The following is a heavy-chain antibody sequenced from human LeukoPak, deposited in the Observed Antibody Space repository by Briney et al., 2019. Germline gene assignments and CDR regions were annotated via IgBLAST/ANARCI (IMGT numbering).Heavy chain of an antibody. J-gene: IGHJ4*02. CDR3: ARHRRVVALDY. Sequence: SETLSLTCSVSAASISNGDYYWSWLRQPPGKGLEWIGYIYYSGSTYFNPSLKSRVTMSMDTSKNQFSLKLSSVTAADTAVYYCARHRRVVALDYWGQGTLVTVSS. D-gene: IGHD2-15*01. CDR2: IYYSGST. V-gene: IGHV4-30-4*08. CDR1: AASISNGDYY.